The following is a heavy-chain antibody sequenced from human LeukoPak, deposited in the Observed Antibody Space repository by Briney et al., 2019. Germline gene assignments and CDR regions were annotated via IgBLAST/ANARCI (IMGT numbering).Heavy chain of an antibody. CDR3: ARDFFVPAAMGNDAFDI. D-gene: IGHD2-2*01. CDR1: GYTFTSYA. Sequence: ASVKVSCKASGYTFTSYAMHWVRQAPGQRLEWMGWINAGDGNTKYSQKFQGRVTITRDTSASTAYMELSSLRSEDTAVYYCARDFFVPAAMGNDAFDIWGQGTMVTVSS. V-gene: IGHV1-3*01. CDR2: INAGDGNT. J-gene: IGHJ3*02.